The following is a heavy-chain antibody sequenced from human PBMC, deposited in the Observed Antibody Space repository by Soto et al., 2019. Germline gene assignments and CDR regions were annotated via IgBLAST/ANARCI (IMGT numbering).Heavy chain of an antibody. CDR2: IKEDGSEK. Sequence: GGSLRLSCAASGFTFSSYWMNWVRQAPGGGLEWVANIKEDGSEKTYVDSVEGRFTISRDNAKNSLDLQMNSLRAGDTAVYYCARGPLDYWGQGTLVTVSS. CDR1: GFTFSSYW. CDR3: ARGPLDY. V-gene: IGHV3-7*03. J-gene: IGHJ4*02.